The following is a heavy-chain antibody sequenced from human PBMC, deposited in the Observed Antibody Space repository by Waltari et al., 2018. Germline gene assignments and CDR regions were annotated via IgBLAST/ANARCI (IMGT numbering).Heavy chain of an antibody. CDR3: ARERDSGYYYYDFDY. CDR2: INAGNGNT. Sequence: QVQLVQSGAEVKKPGASVKVSCKASGYTFTSYAMHWVRQAPGQRLEWMGWINAGNGNTKYSQKFQGRVTITRDTSASTAYMELSSMRSEDTAVYYCARERDSGYYYYDFDYWGQGTLVTVSS. D-gene: IGHD5-12*01. CDR1: GYTFTSYA. V-gene: IGHV1-3*01. J-gene: IGHJ4*02.